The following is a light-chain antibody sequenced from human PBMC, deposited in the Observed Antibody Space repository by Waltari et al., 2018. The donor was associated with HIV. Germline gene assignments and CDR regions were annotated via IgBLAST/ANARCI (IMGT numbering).Light chain of an antibody. CDR2: EVS. CDR3: CSYAGSSTFVV. V-gene: IGLV2-23*02. Sequence: QSALTQPASVSGSPGQSITISCTGTSSDVGSYYLVSWYQQHPGKAPKLMIYEVSKRPSGVSNRFSGSKSCKPASLTISGLQAEDEADYYCCSYAGSSTFVVFGGGTKLTVL. J-gene: IGLJ2*01. CDR1: SSDVGSYYL.